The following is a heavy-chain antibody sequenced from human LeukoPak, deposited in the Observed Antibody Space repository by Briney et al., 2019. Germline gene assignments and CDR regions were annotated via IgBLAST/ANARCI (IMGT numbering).Heavy chain of an antibody. CDR2: IIGSSGDT. V-gene: IGHV3-23*01. CDR1: GFIFSDFA. Sequence: PGASLRLSCAASGFIFSDFAMSWVRQAPGKGLEWVSLIIGSSGDTFYADSVKGRFTISRDNSKNRLYLQMNSLRAEDTALYYCAKGAYDYIEMGYFDYWGQGTLVNVSS. D-gene: IGHD5-12*01. CDR3: AKGAYDYIEMGYFDY. J-gene: IGHJ4*02.